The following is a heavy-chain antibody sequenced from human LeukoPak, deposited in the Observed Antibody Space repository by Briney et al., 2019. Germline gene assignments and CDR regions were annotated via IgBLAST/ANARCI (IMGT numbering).Heavy chain of an antibody. V-gene: IGHV3-7*01. J-gene: IGHJ4*02. D-gene: IGHD1-26*01. CDR3: ARVSGSYFSWPGGDY. CDR1: GFTFSSYW. CDR2: IKQDGGEK. Sequence: GGSLRLSCAAYGFTFSSYWMSWVRQAPGKGLEWVANIKQDGGEKYYVDSVKGRFTISRDNAKNSLYLQMNSLRAEDTAVYYCARVSGSYFSWPGGDYWGQGTLVTVSS.